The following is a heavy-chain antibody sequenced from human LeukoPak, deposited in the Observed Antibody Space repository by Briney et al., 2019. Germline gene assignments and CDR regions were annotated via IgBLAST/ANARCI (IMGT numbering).Heavy chain of an antibody. J-gene: IGHJ4*02. D-gene: IGHD1-26*01. CDR2: IRSKAYGGTT. V-gene: IGHV3-49*04. Sequence: GGSLRLSCTASGFTFGDYAMSWVRQAPGKGLEWVGFIRSKAYGGTTEYAASVKGRFTISRDNAKNSLYLQMNSLRAEDTALYYCARDYFGSPSALDYWGQGTLVTVSS. CDR3: ARDYFGSPSALDY. CDR1: GFTFGDYA.